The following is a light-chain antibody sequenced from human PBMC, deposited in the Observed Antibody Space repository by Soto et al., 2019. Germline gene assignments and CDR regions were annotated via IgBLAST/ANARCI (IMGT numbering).Light chain of an antibody. J-gene: IGKJ4*01. Sequence: TVLTQSPGTLSLSPGERATLSFRASQSVSRYYLSWYQQKPGQAPRLLIYGASTRATGVPPRFSGSGSGADFTLTITSLQVEDFAVYYCQQALSFGGGTRVEIK. V-gene: IGKV3D-7*01. CDR2: GAS. CDR1: QSVSRYY. CDR3: QQALS.